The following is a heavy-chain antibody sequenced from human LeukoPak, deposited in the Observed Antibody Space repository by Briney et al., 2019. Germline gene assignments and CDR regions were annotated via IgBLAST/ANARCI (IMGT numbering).Heavy chain of an antibody. CDR2: ISYDGSNK. V-gene: IGHV3-30*18. CDR3: AKSTTVTTQQRGYFDY. Sequence: PGGSLRLSCAASGFTFSSYGMQWVRQAPGKGLEWVAVISYDGSNKYFADSVKGRFTISRDNPKNTLYLQMNSLRAEDTAVYYCAKSTTVTTQQRGYFDYWGQGTLVTVSS. D-gene: IGHD4-11*01. CDR1: GFTFSSYG. J-gene: IGHJ4*02.